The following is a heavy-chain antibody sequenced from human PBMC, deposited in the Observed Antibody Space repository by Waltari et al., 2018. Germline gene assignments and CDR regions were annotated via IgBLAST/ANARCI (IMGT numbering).Heavy chain of an antibody. D-gene: IGHD4-17*01. CDR2: INPNSGGK. CDR3: ARGYYGDFTLDY. CDR1: GYRFTLHY. Sequence: QVQLVQSGAAVKKPGASVKVSCKAYGYRFTLHYIHWVRQAPGQGLEWMGWINPNSGGKNYAQKFQGRVTMTRDTSISTAYMEVSRLRSDDTAVYYCARGYYGDFTLDYWGQGTLVTVSS. J-gene: IGHJ4*02. V-gene: IGHV1-2*02.